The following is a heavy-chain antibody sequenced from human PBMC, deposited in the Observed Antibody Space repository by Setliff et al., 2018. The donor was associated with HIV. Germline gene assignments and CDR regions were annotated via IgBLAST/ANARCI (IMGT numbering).Heavy chain of an antibody. J-gene: IGHJ3*02. CDR3: AKMHTAMDPDTFDI. Sequence: PGGSLRLSCEASGFTFSTYSMNWVRQAPGKGLEWVAFIRYDGSYRYYVDSVKGRFTISRDNSKNTMFLQMNSLRVEDTAIYYCAKMHTAMDPDTFDIWGQGTMVTVSS. CDR1: GFTFSTYS. V-gene: IGHV3-30*02. CDR2: IRYDGSYR. D-gene: IGHD5-18*01.